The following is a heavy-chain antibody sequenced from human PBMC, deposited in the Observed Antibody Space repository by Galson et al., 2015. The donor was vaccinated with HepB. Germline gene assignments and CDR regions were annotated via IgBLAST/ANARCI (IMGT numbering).Heavy chain of an antibody. CDR1: GFTFTSSA. Sequence: SVKVSCKASGFTFTSSAVQWVRQARGQRLEWIGWIVVGSGNTNYAQKFQERVTITRDMSTSTAYMELSSLRSEDTAVYYCAADASYYYDSSGHAVGDAFDIWGQGTMVTVSS. D-gene: IGHD3-22*01. J-gene: IGHJ3*02. V-gene: IGHV1-58*01. CDR2: IVVGSGNT. CDR3: AADASYYYDSSGHAVGDAFDI.